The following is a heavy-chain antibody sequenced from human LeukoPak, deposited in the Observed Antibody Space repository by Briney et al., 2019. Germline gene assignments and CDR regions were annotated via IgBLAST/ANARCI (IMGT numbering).Heavy chain of an antibody. CDR1: GYNFANFW. CDR2: ITPADSDT. D-gene: IGHD3-10*01. J-gene: IGHJ4*02. CDR3: ARPGYYGAGIFDY. Sequence: GQPLQISCHGSGYNFANFWTAWVRHTPRQGPEYMGIITPADSDTRYNPSPQGQVTISADKSISTAYLQCSSLKASASAIYYCARPGYYGAGIFDYWGQGTQVTVSS. V-gene: IGHV5-51*01.